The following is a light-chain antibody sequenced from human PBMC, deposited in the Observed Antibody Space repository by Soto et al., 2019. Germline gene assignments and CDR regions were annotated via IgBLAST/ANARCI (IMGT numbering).Light chain of an antibody. J-gene: IGLJ1*01. CDR3: AAWDDSLSGLYL. CDR1: SSNIGSNY. V-gene: IGLV1-47*01. CDR2: RNN. Sequence: QSVLTQPPSASGTPGQRVTISCSGSSSNIGSNYVYWYQQLPGTAPKLLIYRNNQRPSGVPDRFSGSKSGTSASLAISGLRSEDEADYYCAAWDDSLSGLYLFGTGTKLTVL.